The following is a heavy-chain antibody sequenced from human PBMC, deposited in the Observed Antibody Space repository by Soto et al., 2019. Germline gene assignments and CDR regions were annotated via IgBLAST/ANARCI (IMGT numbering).Heavy chain of an antibody. Sequence: GGSLRLCCAASGFTFSSYSMNWVRQAPGKGLEWVSSISSSSSYIYYADSVKGRFTISRDNAKNSLYLQMNSLRAEDTAVYYCARYFSGDPYYFDYWGQGTLVTVSS. D-gene: IGHD2-21*02. CDR1: GFTFSSYS. V-gene: IGHV3-21*01. J-gene: IGHJ4*02. CDR2: ISSSSSYI. CDR3: ARYFSGDPYYFDY.